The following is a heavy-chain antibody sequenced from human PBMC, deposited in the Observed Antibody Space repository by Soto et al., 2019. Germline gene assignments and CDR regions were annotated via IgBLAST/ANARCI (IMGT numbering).Heavy chain of an antibody. J-gene: IGHJ4*02. CDR2: ISGGGGGT. V-gene: IGHV3-23*01. D-gene: IGHD3-9*01. CDR3: TKGSHYDILTAYHAFDF. Sequence: PGGSLRLSCAASGFTFSKYALNWVRHAPGKGLEWVSGISGGGGGTHYTDSVKGRFTISRDNSKNTVFLQMNSLRAEDTAVYFCTKGSHYDILTAYHAFDFWGPGTLVTVSS. CDR1: GFTFSKYA.